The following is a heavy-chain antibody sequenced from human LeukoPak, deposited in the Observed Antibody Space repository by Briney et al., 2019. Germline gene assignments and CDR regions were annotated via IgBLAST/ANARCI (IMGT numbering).Heavy chain of an antibody. V-gene: IGHV1-18*01. CDR1: GYTFTSYG. Sequence: ASVKVSCKASGYTFTSYGISWVRQAPGQGLEWMGWISAYNGNTNYAQKLQGRVTMTTGTSTSTAYMELRSLRSDDTAVYYCARESNSMVRGVIGYWGQGTLVTVSS. J-gene: IGHJ4*02. CDR3: ARESNSMVRGVIGY. D-gene: IGHD3-10*01. CDR2: ISAYNGNT.